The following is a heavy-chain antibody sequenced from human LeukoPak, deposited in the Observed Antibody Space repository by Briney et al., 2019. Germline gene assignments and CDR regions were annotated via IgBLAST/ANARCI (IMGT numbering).Heavy chain of an antibody. V-gene: IGHV4-39*01. CDR2: IYYGQTI. Sequence: SETLSLTCTISAASISSSSHHWGWILQSPGKGLEWIGSIYYGQTIYYNPSLNSRVTISVVTSKDQFTLQLNSVTAADTAVYFCARHLITIFGDGDYFDYWGQGTLVTVSS. J-gene: IGHJ4*02. D-gene: IGHD3-3*01. CDR3: ARHLITIFGDGDYFDY. CDR1: AASISSSSHH.